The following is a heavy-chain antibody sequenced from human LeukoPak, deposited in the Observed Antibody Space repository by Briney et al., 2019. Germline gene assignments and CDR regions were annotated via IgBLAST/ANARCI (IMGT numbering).Heavy chain of an antibody. CDR3: ARGYDSSGYLIDY. J-gene: IGHJ4*02. CDR2: IAHSGTT. CDR1: GGSISRYS. Sequence: SETLSLTCIVSGGSISRYSWNWIRQSPGKGLEWVGYIAHSGTTSYKSSLKSRVTISVDTSKNQLSLRLTSVTAADTAVYYCARGYDSSGYLIDYWGQGTLVTVSS. V-gene: IGHV4-59*01. D-gene: IGHD3-22*01.